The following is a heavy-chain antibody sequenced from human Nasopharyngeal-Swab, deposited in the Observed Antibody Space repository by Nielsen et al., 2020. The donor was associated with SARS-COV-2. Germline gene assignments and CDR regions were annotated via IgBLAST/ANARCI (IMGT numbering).Heavy chain of an antibody. J-gene: IGHJ3*02. CDR3: PRAPYSSSWYWNAFDI. CDR2: IYYSGST. CDR1: GGSISSYY. V-gene: IGHV4-59*01. Sequence: SETLSLTCTVSGGSISSYYWSWIRQPPGKGLEWIGYIYYSGSTNYNPSLKSRVTISVDTSKNQFSLKLSSVTAADTAVYSCPRAPYSSSWYWNAFDIWGQGTMVTVSS. D-gene: IGHD6-13*01.